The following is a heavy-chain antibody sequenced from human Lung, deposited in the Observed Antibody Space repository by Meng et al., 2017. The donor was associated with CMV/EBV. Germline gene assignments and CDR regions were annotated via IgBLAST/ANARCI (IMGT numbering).Heavy chain of an antibody. CDR3: ARHLSNNFWSGYYVPPDFNY. Sequence: GSLRLSXTVSNTSISAGGYCWGWIRQSPGKGLEWIASMYYGGNTHYNPSLKSRVTISIDTSKNQLSLRLSSVTAADTAIYYCARHLSNNFWSGYYVPPDFNYWGQGALVTVSS. CDR2: MYYGGNT. J-gene: IGHJ4*02. D-gene: IGHD3-3*01. V-gene: IGHV4-39*01. CDR1: NTSISAGGYC.